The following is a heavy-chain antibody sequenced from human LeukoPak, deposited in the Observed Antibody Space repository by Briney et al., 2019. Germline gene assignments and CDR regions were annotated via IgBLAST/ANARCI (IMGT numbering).Heavy chain of an antibody. J-gene: IGHJ4*02. CDR3: ARVKWELLAGPFEY. V-gene: IGHV4-61*02. Sequence: SETLSLTCTVSGDSISSGSYYWSWIRQPAGKGLEGIGRLYSSGTTNYNPSLKSRVSMSVDTSKNQFSLVLSSVTAADTAVYYWARVKWELLAGPFEYWGQGTLVTVSS. D-gene: IGHD1-26*01. CDR2: LYSSGTT. CDR1: GDSISSGSYY.